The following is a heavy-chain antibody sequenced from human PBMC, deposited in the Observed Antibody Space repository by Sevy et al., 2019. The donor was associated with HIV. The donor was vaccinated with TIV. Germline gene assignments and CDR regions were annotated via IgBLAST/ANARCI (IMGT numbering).Heavy chain of an antibody. J-gene: IGHJ6*02. Sequence: GGSLRLSCSASGFTFNTYTMHWVRQAPGKGLEWVAAISHDGTNKNHADSVKGRFTISRDNSKNTVSLQMNSLRGEDTALYYCAREYYDFWSGPINFYFGMDVWGQGTLVTVSS. V-gene: IGHV3-30-3*01. CDR3: AREYYDFWSGPINFYFGMDV. CDR1: GFTFNTYT. D-gene: IGHD3-3*01. CDR2: ISHDGTNK.